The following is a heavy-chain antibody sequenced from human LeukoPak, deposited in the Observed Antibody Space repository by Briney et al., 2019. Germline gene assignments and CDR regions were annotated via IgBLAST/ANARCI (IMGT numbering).Heavy chain of an antibody. Sequence: SETLSLTCAVYGGSFSGYYWSWIRQPPGKGLEWIGEINHSGSTNYNPPLKSRVTISVDTSKNQFSLKLSSVTAADTAVYYCARDQSPLLRYFDWQGGYFDYWGQGTLVTVSS. CDR3: ARDQSPLLRYFDWQGGYFDY. D-gene: IGHD3-9*01. CDR1: GGSFSGYY. J-gene: IGHJ4*02. CDR2: INHSGST. V-gene: IGHV4-34*01.